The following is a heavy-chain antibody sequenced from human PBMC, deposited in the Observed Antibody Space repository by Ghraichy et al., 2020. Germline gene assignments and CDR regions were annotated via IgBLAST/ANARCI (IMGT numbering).Heavy chain of an antibody. J-gene: IGHJ3*02. D-gene: IGHD2/OR15-2a*01. V-gene: IGHV1-8*01. CDR3: ARGGYYSAFDI. CDR1: GYTFTSHD. CDR2: MNPNSGNT. Sequence: ASVKVSCKASGYTFTSHDINWVRQATGQGLEWMGWMNPNSGNTGHAQKFQGRVTMTRDTSKSTAYMELSSLRFEDTAVYYCARGGYYSAFDIWGQGTMVTVS.